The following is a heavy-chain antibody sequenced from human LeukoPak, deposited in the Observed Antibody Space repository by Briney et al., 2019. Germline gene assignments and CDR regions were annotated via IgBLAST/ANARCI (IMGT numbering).Heavy chain of an antibody. Sequence: PGGSLRLSCAASGFTFDDYGMHWVRQAPGKGLEWVAVISYDGSNKYYADSVKGRFTISRDNSKNTLYLQMNSLRAEDTAVYYCAKGGYVAAASYWGQGTLVTVSS. CDR2: ISYDGSNK. V-gene: IGHV3-30*18. CDR1: GFTFDDYG. D-gene: IGHD6-13*01. J-gene: IGHJ4*02. CDR3: AKGGYVAAASY.